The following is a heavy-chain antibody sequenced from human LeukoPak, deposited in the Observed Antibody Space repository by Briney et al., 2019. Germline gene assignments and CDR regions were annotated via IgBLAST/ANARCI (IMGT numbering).Heavy chain of an antibody. Sequence: GRSLRLSCAASGFTFSSYAMHWVRQAPGKGLEWVAVISYDGSNKYYADSVKGRFTISRDNSKNTLYLQMNSLRAEDTAVYYCARDGDSSSTTHYDYWGQGTLVTVSS. CDR3: ARDGDSSSTTHYDY. J-gene: IGHJ4*02. CDR1: GFTFSSYA. D-gene: IGHD6-13*01. CDR2: ISYDGSNK. V-gene: IGHV3-30*04.